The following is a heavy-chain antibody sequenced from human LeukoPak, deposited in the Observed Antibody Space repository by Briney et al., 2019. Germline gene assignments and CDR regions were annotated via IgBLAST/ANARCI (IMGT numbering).Heavy chain of an antibody. V-gene: IGHV4-61*01. CDR1: GGSVSSGSYN. D-gene: IGHD6-19*01. Sequence: SETLSLTCTVSGGSVSSGSYNWSWIRQPPGKGLEWIGYIYYSGSTNYNPSLKSRVTISVDTSKNQFSLKLSSVTAADTAVYYCARDRRIAVAGQFYYYGMDVWGKGTTVTVSS. CDR3: ARDRRIAVAGQFYYYGMDV. CDR2: IYYSGST. J-gene: IGHJ6*04.